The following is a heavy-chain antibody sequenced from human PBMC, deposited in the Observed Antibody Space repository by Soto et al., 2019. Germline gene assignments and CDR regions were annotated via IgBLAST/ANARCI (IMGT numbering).Heavy chain of an antibody. V-gene: IGHV4-31*03. Sequence: SETLSLTCTVSGGSISSGNYYWSWIRQHPGKGLEWIGYIYYSGSTSYNPSLKSRVTISVDTSKNHFSLKLSSVTAADTSVYYCARVFSDSSSFFDPWGQGTLVTVS. CDR1: GGSISSGNYY. D-gene: IGHD6-13*01. CDR2: IYYSGST. CDR3: ARVFSDSSSFFDP. J-gene: IGHJ5*02.